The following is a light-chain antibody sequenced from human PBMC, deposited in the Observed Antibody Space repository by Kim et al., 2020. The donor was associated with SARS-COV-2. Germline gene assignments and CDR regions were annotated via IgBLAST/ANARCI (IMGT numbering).Light chain of an antibody. CDR1: SGSISCDF. CDR3: QSFHDNAWV. V-gene: IGLV6-57*01. Sequence: GKTVIIPCTLSSGSISCDFVQWIQQRPGTSPTTVIYGDHVRPSGVPDRFSGFVDSSSNSASLTISGLKTEDEADYYCQSFHDNAWVFGGGTQLTVL. CDR2: GDH. J-gene: IGLJ3*02.